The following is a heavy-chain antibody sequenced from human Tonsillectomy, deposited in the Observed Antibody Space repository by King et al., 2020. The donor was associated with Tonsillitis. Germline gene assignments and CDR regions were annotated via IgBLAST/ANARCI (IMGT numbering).Heavy chain of an antibody. J-gene: IGHJ4*02. D-gene: IGHD7-27*01. Sequence: VQLVESGGGLVQPGMSLRLSCAASGFAFSSYWMSWVRQAPGKGLEWVANIKEDGSEKYHVDSVKGRFTIPRDNAKNSLFLQMNSLGADDTAVYYCVREDWGSFDYWGQGILVTVSS. V-gene: IGHV3-7*01. CDR1: GFAFSSYW. CDR2: IKEDGSEK. CDR3: VREDWGSFDY.